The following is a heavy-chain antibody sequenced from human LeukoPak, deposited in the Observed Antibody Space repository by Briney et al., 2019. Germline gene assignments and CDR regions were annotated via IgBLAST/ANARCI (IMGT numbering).Heavy chain of an antibody. CDR2: IFSNDEK. J-gene: IGHJ5*02. V-gene: IGHV2-26*02. CDR1: GLSLRTARMG. D-gene: IGHD1-26*01. CDR3: ARIRGTIGLWFDP. Sequence: SGPTLVKPTETLTLNCTVSGLSLRTARMGVSWIRQPPEKALEWLSHIFSNDEKSYSTSLKNRLTIVKNSFKSQVVLTMTNMDPVDTATYYCARIRGTIGLWFDPWGQGTLVTVSS.